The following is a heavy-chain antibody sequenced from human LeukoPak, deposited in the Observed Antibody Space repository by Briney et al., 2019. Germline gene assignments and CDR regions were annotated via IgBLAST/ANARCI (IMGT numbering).Heavy chain of an antibody. D-gene: IGHD6-25*01. V-gene: IGHV3-23*01. CDR2: IRGSCSST. J-gene: IGHJ5*02. Sequence: GESLTLTCAASGFTFSSYAMNWVRQAPGKGLERDSAIRGSCSSTYYANPVKGRFTTSTDKPKNTQHLQMNSLRAEDTAVYYCAKSGGIAAVDPWGQGTLVTVSS. CDR3: AKSGGIAAVDP. CDR1: GFTFSSYA.